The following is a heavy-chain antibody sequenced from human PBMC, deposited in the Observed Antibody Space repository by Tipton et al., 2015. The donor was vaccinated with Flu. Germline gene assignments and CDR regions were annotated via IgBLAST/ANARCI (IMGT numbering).Heavy chain of an antibody. CDR1: GFTFHNHA. V-gene: IGHV3-9*01. Sequence: SLRLSCAGSGFTFHNHAMHWVRQAPGKGLEWVSVVYWDSHRIYYADSVRGRFTTSRDNAKNSVYLQMSSLRPEGTALYYCAKDISPGGADGWGQGAPVTVSS. CDR2: VYWDSHRI. J-gene: IGHJ6*02. D-gene: IGHD3-16*01. CDR3: AKDISPGGADG.